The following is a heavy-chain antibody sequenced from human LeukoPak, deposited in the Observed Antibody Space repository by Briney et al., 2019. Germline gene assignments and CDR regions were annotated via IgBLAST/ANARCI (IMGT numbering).Heavy chain of an antibody. D-gene: IGHD5-18*01. CDR2: IWYDGSNK. V-gene: IGHV3-33*01. CDR3: ARSRGYSYGYYSYGMDV. Sequence: GRSLRLSCAASGFTFSSYGMHWVRQAPGKGLEWVAVIWYDGSNKYYADSVKGRFTISRDNSKNTLYLQMNSLRAEDTAVYYCARSRGYSYGYYSYGMDVWGQGTTVTVSS. CDR1: GFTFSSYG. J-gene: IGHJ6*02.